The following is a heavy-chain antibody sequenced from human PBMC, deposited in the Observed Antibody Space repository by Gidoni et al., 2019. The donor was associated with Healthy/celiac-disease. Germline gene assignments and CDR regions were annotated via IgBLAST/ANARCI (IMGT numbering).Heavy chain of an antibody. J-gene: IGHJ3*02. CDR1: GFTFSSYA. Sequence: EVQLLESGGGLVQPGGSLRLSCAASGFTFSSYAMSWVRQGPGKGLEWVAAIRGSGGSTYYEDSVKGRFTISRDNSKNTLYLQMNSLRAEDTAVYYCAKPSYGPDAFDIWGQGTMVTVSA. V-gene: IGHV3-23*01. CDR3: AKPSYGPDAFDI. D-gene: IGHD4-17*01. CDR2: IRGSGGST.